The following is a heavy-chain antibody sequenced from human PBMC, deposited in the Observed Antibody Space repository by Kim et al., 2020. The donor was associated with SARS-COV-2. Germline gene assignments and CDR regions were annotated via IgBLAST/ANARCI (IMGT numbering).Heavy chain of an antibody. CDR3: ARHRGSSSLFDY. CDR1: GGSISSNNYY. CDR2: IYYSGST. J-gene: IGHJ4*02. V-gene: IGHV4-39*01. Sequence: SETLSLTCTVSGGSISSNNYYWGGIRQPPGKGLEWIGSIYYSGSTYYNPSLKSRGTISVDTSKNQFSLKLTSVTAADTAVYYCARHRGSSSLFDYWGQGTLVTVSS. D-gene: IGHD6-13*01.